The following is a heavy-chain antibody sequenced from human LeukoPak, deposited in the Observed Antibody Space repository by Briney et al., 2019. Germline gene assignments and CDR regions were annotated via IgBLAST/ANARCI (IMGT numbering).Heavy chain of an antibody. V-gene: IGHV3-23*01. D-gene: IGHD1-1*01. J-gene: IGHJ3*02. Sequence: GGSLRLSCAASGFTFDDYAMHWVRQAPGKGLEWVSGISGSGGSTYYADSVKGRFTISRDNSKNTLYLQMNSLRAEDTAVYYCAKDRALEPADAFDIWGQGTMVTVSS. CDR2: ISGSGGST. CDR3: AKDRALEPADAFDI. CDR1: GFTFDDYA.